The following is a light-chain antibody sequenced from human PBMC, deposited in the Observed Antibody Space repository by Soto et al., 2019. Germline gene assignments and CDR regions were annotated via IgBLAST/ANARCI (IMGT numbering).Light chain of an antibody. CDR2: KAS. CDR1: QSISIW. Sequence: DIQMTQSPSTLSASVGDRVTITCRASQSISIWLAWYQQKPGKDPKLLIYKASSLESGVPSRFSGSGSGTEFTLTINSLQPDDFATYYGQQYNSDSTFGQGTKVEIK. J-gene: IGKJ1*01. V-gene: IGKV1-5*03. CDR3: QQYNSDST.